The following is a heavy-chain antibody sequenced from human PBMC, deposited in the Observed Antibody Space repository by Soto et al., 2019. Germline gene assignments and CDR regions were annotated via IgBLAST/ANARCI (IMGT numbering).Heavy chain of an antibody. V-gene: IGHV3-33*01. CDR2: IWYDGVNK. Sequence: QVQLVESGGGVVQPGKSLRLSCAASGFTFRGYGMHWVRQAPGKGLEWVAVIWYDGVNKYYVDSVKGRFTISRDNSKNTVYLQMNSLRAEDTAVYYCARPGYCTGGSCYFFLYWGQGTLVTVSS. CDR1: GFTFRGYG. CDR3: ARPGYCTGGSCYFFLY. J-gene: IGHJ4*02. D-gene: IGHD2-15*01.